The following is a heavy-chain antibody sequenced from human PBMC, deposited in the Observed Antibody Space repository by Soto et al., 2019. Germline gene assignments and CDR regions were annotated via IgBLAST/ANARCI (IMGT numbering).Heavy chain of an antibody. Sequence: SLRPSLEDSGLTLNTYGMHSIRVAPCKGLEWLAIIWNDGSNEYYADSVKGRCTISRDNSKNTLYLQLNNLRAEDTAVDFCARDQTDSGRYSE. CDR3: ARDQTDSGRYSE. CDR1: GLTLNTYG. J-gene: IGHJ1*01. V-gene: IGHV3-33*01. D-gene: IGHD3-22*01. CDR2: IWNDGSNE.